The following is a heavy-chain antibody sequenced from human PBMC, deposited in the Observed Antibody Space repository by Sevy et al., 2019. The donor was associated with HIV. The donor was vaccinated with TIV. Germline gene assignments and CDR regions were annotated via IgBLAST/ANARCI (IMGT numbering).Heavy chain of an antibody. V-gene: IGHV1-2*02. CDR1: GYTFTAYH. CDR2: VYPNSGDT. Sequence: ASVKVSCKTSGYTFTAYHMHWMRQAPGQGLEWMGWVYPNSGDTEYAQKFQGRVIMTTDTSINTVYMELSGLRSDDTAMYYCSRETWYFANWGQGTLVTVSS. J-gene: IGHJ4*02. CDR3: SRETWYFAN. D-gene: IGHD6-13*01.